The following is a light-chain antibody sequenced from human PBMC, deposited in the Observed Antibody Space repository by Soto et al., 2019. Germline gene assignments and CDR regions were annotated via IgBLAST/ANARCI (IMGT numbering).Light chain of an antibody. CDR1: QTISTW. V-gene: IGKV1-5*03. J-gene: IGKJ1*01. Sequence: IQMTQSPSTLSASVGDRVTFTCRASQTISTWLAWYQQKPGEAPKLLIYKASTLEVGVPSRFSASGSGTEFTLTINTLQPADFATYYCQQYNSYPWXXGXGTKV. CDR2: KAS. CDR3: QQYNSYPWX.